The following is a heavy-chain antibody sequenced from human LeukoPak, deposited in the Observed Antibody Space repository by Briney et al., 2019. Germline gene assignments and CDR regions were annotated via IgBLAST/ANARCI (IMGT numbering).Heavy chain of an antibody. Sequence: PSETLSLTCTVSGDSVISGTSFWGWIRHHPGKGLEWVGYIHHSGHTYDNPSLQSRVIISMDKSKTQFSLKLNSVTAADTAVYYCARYCSSTSCPFDYWGKGALVTVSS. CDR3: ARYCSSTSCPFDY. D-gene: IGHD2-2*01. V-gene: IGHV4-31*03. J-gene: IGHJ4*02. CDR2: IHHSGHT. CDR1: GDSVISGTSF.